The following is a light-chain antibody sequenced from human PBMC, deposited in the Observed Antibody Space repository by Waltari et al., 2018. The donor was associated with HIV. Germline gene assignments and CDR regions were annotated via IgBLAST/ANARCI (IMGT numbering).Light chain of an antibody. CDR2: RND. V-gene: IGLV10-54*01. Sequence: QAGLPQPPSVSKGLKQTATLTCAGNSDNVGYHRVARLQQHQVHPPKLLSYRNDDRPSGVSERFSTSRSGNTAFLTITELQPEDETDYFCSAWDSSLGAWVFGGGTRLTVL. CDR3: SAWDSSLGAWV. J-gene: IGLJ3*02. CDR1: SDNVGYHR.